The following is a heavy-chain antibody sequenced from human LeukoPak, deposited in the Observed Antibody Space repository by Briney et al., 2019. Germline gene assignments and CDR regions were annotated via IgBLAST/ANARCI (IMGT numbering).Heavy chain of an antibody. CDR3: AKAPVTTCSGAYCYPFDY. V-gene: IGHV3-23*01. CDR2: ISVSGNT. CDR1: GFTLSSYA. D-gene: IGHD2-15*01. Sequence: GGSLRLSCAASGFTLSSYAMSWVRQAPGKGLEWVSAISVSGNTYHADSVKGRFTISRDSPKNTLYLQMNRLRAEDAAVYYCAKAPVTTCSGAYCYPFDYWGQGTLVTVSS. J-gene: IGHJ4*02.